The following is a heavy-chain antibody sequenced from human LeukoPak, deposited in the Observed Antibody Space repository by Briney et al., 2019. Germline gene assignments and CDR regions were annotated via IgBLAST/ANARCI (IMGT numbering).Heavy chain of an antibody. CDR3: ARRYCSGGSCYWLGY. V-gene: IGHV3-21*01. J-gene: IGHJ4*02. CDR2: ISSSSSYI. Sequence: GGSPRLSCAASGLTFSSYSMNWVRQAPGKGLEWVSSISSSSSYIYYADSVKGRFTISRDNAKNSLYLQMNSLRAEDTAVYYCARRYCSGGSCYWLGYWGQGTLVTVSS. CDR1: GLTFSSYS. D-gene: IGHD2-15*01.